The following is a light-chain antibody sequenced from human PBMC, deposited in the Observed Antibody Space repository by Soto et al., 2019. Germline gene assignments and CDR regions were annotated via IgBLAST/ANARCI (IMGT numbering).Light chain of an antibody. J-gene: IGKJ4*01. Sequence: EMLMTQSPATLSVSPGERVTLSCRASQSVNNNLAWYQQKPGQAPRLLIYDASTRAAGIPASFSGSGSGTEFTLTISSLQSEDFGVYYCQHYNRWPLTFGGGTKVDIK. CDR3: QHYNRWPLT. V-gene: IGKV3-15*01. CDR2: DAS. CDR1: QSVNNN.